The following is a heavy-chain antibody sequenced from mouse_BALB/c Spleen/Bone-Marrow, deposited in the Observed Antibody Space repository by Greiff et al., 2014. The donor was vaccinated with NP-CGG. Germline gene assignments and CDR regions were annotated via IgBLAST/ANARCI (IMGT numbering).Heavy chain of an antibody. CDR1: GYTFTSYW. CDR3: ARSTGYYWYFDV. D-gene: IGHD2-2*01. V-gene: IGHV1-69*02. J-gene: IGHJ1*01. CDR2: IDPSDSET. Sequence: VQLQQSGAELVKPGAPVKLSCKASGYTFTSYWMNWVKQRPGRGLEWIGRIDPSDSETHYNQKFKDKATLTVDKSSGTAYIQLSSLTSEDSAVYYCARSTGYYWYFDVWGAGTTVTVSS.